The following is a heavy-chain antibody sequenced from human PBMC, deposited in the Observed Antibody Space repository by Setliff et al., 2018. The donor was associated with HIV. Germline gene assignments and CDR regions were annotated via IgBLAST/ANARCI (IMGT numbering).Heavy chain of an antibody. Sequence: PSETLSLTCTVSGGSINSGGYYWVWIRQPALKRLEWIGYIYYSGSTNYNPSLKSRVTISVDTSKNQFSLKLSSVIAADTAVYYCARIFGDQGYYYGMDVWGQGTTVTVSS. CDR2: IYYSGST. CDR3: ARIFGDQGYYYGMDV. D-gene: IGHD3-3*01. V-gene: IGHV4-61*10. CDR1: GGSINSGGYY. J-gene: IGHJ6*02.